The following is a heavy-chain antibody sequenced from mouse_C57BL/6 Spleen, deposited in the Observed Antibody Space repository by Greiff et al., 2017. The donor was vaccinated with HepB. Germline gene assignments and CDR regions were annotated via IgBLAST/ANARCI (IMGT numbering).Heavy chain of an antibody. CDR2: INPNNGGT. D-gene: IGHD2-4*01. CDR1: GYTFTDYN. CDR3: ARAGDDYAGFAY. J-gene: IGHJ3*01. Sequence: EVQLQQSGPELVKPGASVKIPCKASGYTFTDYNMDWVKQSHGKSLEWIGDINPNNGGTIYNQKFKGKATLTVDKSSSTAYMELRSLTSEDTAVYYCARAGDDYAGFAYWGQGTLVTVSA. V-gene: IGHV1-18*01.